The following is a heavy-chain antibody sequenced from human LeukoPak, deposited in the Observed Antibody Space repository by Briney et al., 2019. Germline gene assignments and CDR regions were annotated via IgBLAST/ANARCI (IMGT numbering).Heavy chain of an antibody. V-gene: IGHV5-51*01. Sequence: GESLKISCKGSGYSFTSYWIGWVRQMPGKGLEWMGIIYPGDSDTRYSPSFQGQVTISADKSISTAYLQWSSLKASDTAMYYCARWGSFDCSGGSCYSFRSHWGQGTLVTVSS. CDR3: ARWGSFDCSGGSCYSFRSH. CDR1: GYSFTSYW. CDR2: IYPGDSDT. D-gene: IGHD2-15*01. J-gene: IGHJ4*02.